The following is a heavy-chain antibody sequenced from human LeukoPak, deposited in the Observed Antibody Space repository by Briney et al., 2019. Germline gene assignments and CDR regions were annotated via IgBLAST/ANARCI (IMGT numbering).Heavy chain of an antibody. V-gene: IGHV5-51*01. CDR1: GYSFTSYW. D-gene: IGHD5-18*01. CDR3: ARQGYGYAGNSGPVGY. Sequence: GESLKISCKGSGYSFTSYWIGWVRQMPGKGLEWMGIIYPGDSDTRYSPSFQGQVTISADKSISTAYLQWSSLKASDTAMYYCARQGYGYAGNSGPVGYWGQGTLVTVSS. CDR2: IYPGDSDT. J-gene: IGHJ4*02.